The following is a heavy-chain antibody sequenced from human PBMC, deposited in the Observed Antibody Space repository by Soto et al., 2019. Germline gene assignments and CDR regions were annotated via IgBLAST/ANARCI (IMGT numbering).Heavy chain of an antibody. CDR1: GGSFSGYY. CDR3: ARGKSRYSSSPIDY. J-gene: IGHJ4*02. D-gene: IGHD6-6*01. CDR2: TNHSGST. V-gene: IGHV4-34*01. Sequence: QVQLQQWGAGLLKPSETLSLTCAVYGGSFSGYYWSWIRQPPRKGLEWIGDTNHSGSTNYNPSLKRRVTISVETSKNQFSLKLSSVTAADTAVYYCARGKSRYSSSPIDYWGQGTLVTVSS.